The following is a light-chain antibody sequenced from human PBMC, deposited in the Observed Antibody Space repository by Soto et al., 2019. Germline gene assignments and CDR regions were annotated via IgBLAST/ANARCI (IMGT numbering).Light chain of an antibody. V-gene: IGLV2-8*01. CDR3: TSYAGSNIPVV. CDR2: EVS. Sequence: QSALTQPPSASGSPGQSVTISCTGTSSDVGGYNFVSWYQQHPGKAPKLMIYEVSERPSGVPDRFSGSKSGNTASLTVSGPQADDEADYYCTSYAGSNIPVVFGGGTKLTVL. CDR1: SSDVGGYNF. J-gene: IGLJ2*01.